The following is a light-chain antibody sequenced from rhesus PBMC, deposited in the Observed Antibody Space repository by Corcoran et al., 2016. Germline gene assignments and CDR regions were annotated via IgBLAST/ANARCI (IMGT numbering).Light chain of an antibody. CDR2: GAS. CDR3: YQHSSGYS. V-gene: IGKV3-10*01. Sequence: QVILTQSPATPSLSPGERAALSCRASQSVSSYLSWYQQKPGQAPRLLIYGASSRATGIPDRFSGSGSGTYLPLTISSLGPGDVGVYHCYQHSSGYSFGQGTKVDI. CDR1: QSVSSY. J-gene: IGKJ2*01.